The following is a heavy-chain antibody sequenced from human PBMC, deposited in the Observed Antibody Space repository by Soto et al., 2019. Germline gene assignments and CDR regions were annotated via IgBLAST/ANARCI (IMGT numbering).Heavy chain of an antibody. CDR2: INPSGGST. Sequence: AASVKVSCKASGYTFTSYYMHWVRQAPGQGLEWMGIINPSGGSTSYAQKFQGRVTMTRDTSTSTVYMELSSLRSEDTAVYYCARDHVGDYSNYYFDYWGQGTLVTVSS. J-gene: IGHJ4*02. D-gene: IGHD4-4*01. CDR3: ARDHVGDYSNYYFDY. V-gene: IGHV1-46*01. CDR1: GYTFTSYY.